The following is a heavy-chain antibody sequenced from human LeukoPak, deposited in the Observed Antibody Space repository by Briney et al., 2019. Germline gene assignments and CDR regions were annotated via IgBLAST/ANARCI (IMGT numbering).Heavy chain of an antibody. D-gene: IGHD6-25*01. J-gene: IGHJ3*01. Sequence: SETLSLTCAVYGGSFSGYYWSWIRQPPGKGLEWIGEINHSGSTNYNPSLKSRVTISVDTSKNQFSLKLSSVTAADTSVYYCALDGDSRGYWGQGTMVTVSS. CDR3: ALDGDSRGY. CDR1: GGSFSGYY. CDR2: INHSGST. V-gene: IGHV4-34*01.